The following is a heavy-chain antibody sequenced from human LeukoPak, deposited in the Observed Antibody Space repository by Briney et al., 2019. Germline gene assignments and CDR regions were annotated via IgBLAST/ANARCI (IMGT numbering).Heavy chain of an antibody. CDR3: ARQKRGYYYDSSGYGLVRDYYYMDV. CDR1: GGSSSGLY. V-gene: IGHV4-34*12. CDR2: AIHSGST. J-gene: IGHJ6*03. Sequence: PERMSLTSAVYGGSSSGLYWSCDRHLPGKGMGWIGAAIHSGSTNYKPSLKIRSTITVATSKNQFSLKMGSVTAADTAVYYCARQKRGYYYDSSGYGLVRDYYYMDVWGKGTTVTISS. D-gene: IGHD3-22*01.